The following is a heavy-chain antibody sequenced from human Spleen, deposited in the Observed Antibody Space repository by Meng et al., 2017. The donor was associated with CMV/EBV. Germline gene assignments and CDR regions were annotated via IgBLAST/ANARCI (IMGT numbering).Heavy chain of an antibody. CDR2: IYPGDSDT. V-gene: IGHV5-51*01. CDR3: ARLGDGYNENYYYGMDV. D-gene: IGHD5-24*01. CDR1: GYSVTSYG. J-gene: IGHJ6*02. Sequence: KVSCKGSGYSVTSYGIGWVRQMPGKGLEWMGNIYPGDSDTRYSASFQGQVTISPDKSISTAYLQWSSLKASDTAMYYCARLGDGYNENYYYGMDVWGQGTTVTVSS.